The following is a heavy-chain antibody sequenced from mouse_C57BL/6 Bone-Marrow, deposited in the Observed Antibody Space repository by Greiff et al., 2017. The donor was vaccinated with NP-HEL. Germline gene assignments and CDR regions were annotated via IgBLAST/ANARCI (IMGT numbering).Heavy chain of an antibody. CDR2: INPSTGGT. D-gene: IGHD2-4*01. J-gene: IGHJ3*01. V-gene: IGHV1-42*01. CDR3: ARSTDYPFAY. Sequence: VQLQQSGPELVKPGASVKISCKASGYSFTGYYMNWVKQSPEKSLEWIGEINPSTGGTTYNQKFKAKATLTVDKSSSTAYMQLNSLTYEDSAVYYCARSTDYPFAYGGQGTLVTVSA. CDR1: GYSFTGYY.